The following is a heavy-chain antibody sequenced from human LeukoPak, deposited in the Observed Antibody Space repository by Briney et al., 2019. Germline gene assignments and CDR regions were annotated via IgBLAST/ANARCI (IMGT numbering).Heavy chain of an antibody. V-gene: IGHV3-23*01. Sequence: PGGSLRLSCAASGFSFSSYAMSWVRQAPGKGLEWVSIISGKGGSTYYAASVKGRFTISRDNSKNTLYLQMNRLRAEDTAVYYCARLEYSSSSWEGESNGFYPWWQGTLVTVSS. D-gene: IGHD6-6*01. J-gene: IGHJ5*02. CDR2: ISGKGGST. CDR1: GFSFSSYA. CDR3: ARLEYSSSSWEGESNGFYP.